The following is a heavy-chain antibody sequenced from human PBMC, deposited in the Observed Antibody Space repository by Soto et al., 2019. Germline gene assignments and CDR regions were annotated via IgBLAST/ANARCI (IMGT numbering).Heavy chain of an antibody. D-gene: IGHD3-3*01. Sequence: ESLSLTCTVSGGSISSYYWSWIRQPPGKGLEWIGYIYYSGSTNYNPSLKSRVTISVDTSKNQFSLKLSSVTAADTAVYYCARVGYDFWSGYYTGYYYYGMDVWGQGTTVTVSS. CDR2: IYYSGST. V-gene: IGHV4-59*01. J-gene: IGHJ6*02. CDR3: ARVGYDFWSGYYTGYYYYGMDV. CDR1: GGSISSYY.